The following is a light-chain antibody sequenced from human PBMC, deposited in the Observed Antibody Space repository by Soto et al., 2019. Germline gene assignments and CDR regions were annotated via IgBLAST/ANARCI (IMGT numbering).Light chain of an antibody. CDR3: QAWDSNTGV. CDR2: QDI. Sequence: SYELTQPPSVSVSPGQTASITCSGDKLGDKDAYWYQQKPGQSPVLVIYQDIKRPSGIPERFSGSNSGNTATLTISETQAMDEADYYCQAWDSNTGVFGTGTKLTVL. CDR1: KLGDKD. J-gene: IGLJ1*01. V-gene: IGLV3-1*01.